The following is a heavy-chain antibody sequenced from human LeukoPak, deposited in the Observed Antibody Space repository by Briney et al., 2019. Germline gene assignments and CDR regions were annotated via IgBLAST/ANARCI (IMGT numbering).Heavy chain of an antibody. V-gene: IGHV3-20*04. CDR2: INWNGGST. CDR1: GFTFNSYS. D-gene: IGHD3-3*02. J-gene: IGHJ5*02. CDR3: ARHFSTERVGYNWFDP. Sequence: GGSLRLSCAASGFTFNSYSMNWVRQAPGKGLGWVSGINWNGGSTGYADSVKGRFTISRDNAKNSLYLQMNSLRAEDTALYYCARHFSTERVGYNWFDPWGQGTLVTVSS.